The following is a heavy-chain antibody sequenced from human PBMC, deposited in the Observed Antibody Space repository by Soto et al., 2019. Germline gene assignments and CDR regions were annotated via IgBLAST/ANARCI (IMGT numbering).Heavy chain of an antibody. CDR2: ISYDGSNK. V-gene: IGHV3-30-3*01. D-gene: IGHD3-22*01. J-gene: IGHJ3*02. Sequence: GGSLRLSCAASGFTFSSYAMHWVRQAPGKGLEWVAVISYDGSNKYYADSVKGRFTISRDNSKNTLYLQMNSLRAEDTAVYYCARASDSSGYWLRIGSPSLDAFDIWGQGTMVTVSS. CDR1: GFTFSSYA. CDR3: ARASDSSGYWLRIGSPSLDAFDI.